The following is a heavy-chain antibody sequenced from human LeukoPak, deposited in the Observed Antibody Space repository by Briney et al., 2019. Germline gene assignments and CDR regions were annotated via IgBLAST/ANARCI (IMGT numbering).Heavy chain of an antibody. J-gene: IGHJ3*02. CDR3: ARVSGGAAAGSIDI. Sequence: GGSLRLSCAASGFTFSSYGMHWVRQAPGKGLEWVAFIRYDRRNQYYADSVKGRFTISRDNAKNTLYLQMNSLRAEDTAVYYCARVSGGAAAGSIDIWGQGTMVTVSS. V-gene: IGHV3-30*02. CDR2: IRYDRRNQ. CDR1: GFTFSSYG. D-gene: IGHD6-13*01.